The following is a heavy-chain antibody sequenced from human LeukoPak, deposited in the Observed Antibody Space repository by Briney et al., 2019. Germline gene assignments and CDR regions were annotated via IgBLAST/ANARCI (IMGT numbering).Heavy chain of an antibody. J-gene: IGHJ4*02. CDR3: AREGLDY. CDR1: GYTVTNYD. Sequence: GASVKVSCKASGYTVTNYDIIWVRQATGQGLEWMGYMNPNSGNSAYAQKFQDRVTITTDASISTASMELSSLRSEDTALYYCAREGLDYWGQGTLVTVSS. CDR2: MNPNSGNS. V-gene: IGHV1-8*01.